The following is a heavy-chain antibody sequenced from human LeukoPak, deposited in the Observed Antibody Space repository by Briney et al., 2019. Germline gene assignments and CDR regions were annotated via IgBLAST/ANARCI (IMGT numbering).Heavy chain of an antibody. V-gene: IGHV3-74*01. D-gene: IGHD2-2*01. Sequence: PGGSLRLSCAASGFTFSSYWMHWVRQAPGKGLMWVSRIDYDGINTNYADSVKGRFTISRDNAKNTLYLQMNSLRAEDTAVYYCARDRVDIVVVGAFDIWGQGTMVTVSS. CDR3: ARDRVDIVVVGAFDI. CDR2: IDYDGINT. J-gene: IGHJ3*02. CDR1: GFTFSSYW.